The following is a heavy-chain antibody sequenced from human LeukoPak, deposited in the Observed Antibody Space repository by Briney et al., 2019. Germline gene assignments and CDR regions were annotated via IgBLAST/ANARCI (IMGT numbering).Heavy chain of an antibody. J-gene: IGHJ3*02. CDR1: GFTFSSYA. CDR2: ISGSGGST. D-gene: IGHD6-13*01. CDR3: ARGHLIAAAGIQGDAFDI. Sequence: GGSLRLSCAASGFTFSSYAMSWVRQAPGKGLEWVSAISGSGGSTYYADSVKGRFTISRDNSKNTLYLQMNSLRAEDTAVYYCARGHLIAAAGIQGDAFDIWGQGTMVTVSS. V-gene: IGHV3-23*01.